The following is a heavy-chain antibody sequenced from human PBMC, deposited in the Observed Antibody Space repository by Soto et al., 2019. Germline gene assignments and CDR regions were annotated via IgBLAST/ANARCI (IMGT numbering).Heavy chain of an antibody. Sequence: ASVKVSCKASGYTFTGYYMHWVRQAPGQGLEWMGIINPSGGSTSYAQKFQGRVTMTRDTSTSTVYMELSSLRSEDTAVYYCAREADKLRFLEWLHNWFDPWGQGTLVTVSS. CDR3: AREADKLRFLEWLHNWFDP. V-gene: IGHV1-46*01. D-gene: IGHD3-3*01. J-gene: IGHJ5*02. CDR2: INPSGGST. CDR1: GYTFTGYY.